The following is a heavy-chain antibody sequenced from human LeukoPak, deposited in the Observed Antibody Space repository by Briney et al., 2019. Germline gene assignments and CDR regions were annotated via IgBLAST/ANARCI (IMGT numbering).Heavy chain of an antibody. CDR2: INHSGST. CDR3: ARGRPYSYDY. D-gene: IGHD5-18*01. V-gene: IGHV4-34*01. J-gene: IGHJ4*02. CDR1: GGSFSGYY. Sequence: PSETLSLTCAVYGGSFSGYYWSWIRQPPGKGLEWIGEINHSGSTNYNPSLKSRVTISVDTSKNQFPLKLSSVTAADTAVYYCARGRPYSYDYWGQGTLVTVSS.